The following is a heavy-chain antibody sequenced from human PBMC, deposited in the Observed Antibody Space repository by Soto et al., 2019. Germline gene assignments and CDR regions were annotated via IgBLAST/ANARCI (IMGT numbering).Heavy chain of an antibody. J-gene: IGHJ6*02. Sequence: QVQLVQSGAEVKKPGASVKVSCKXSGYXLTELSMHWXXQAPGKGLEWMGGFDPEDGETIYAQKFQGRVTMTEDTSTDTAYMELSSLRSEDTXXYXXXXXXXXARPYYYYGMDVWGQGTTVTVSS. V-gene: IGHV1-24*01. CDR3: XXXXXXARPYYYYGMDV. CDR2: FDPEDGET. CDR1: GYXLTELS.